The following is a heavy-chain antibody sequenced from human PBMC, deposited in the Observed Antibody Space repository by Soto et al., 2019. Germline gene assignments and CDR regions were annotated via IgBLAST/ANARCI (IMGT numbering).Heavy chain of an antibody. V-gene: IGHV1-18*01. D-gene: IGHD3-9*01. Sequence: ASVKVSCKASGYTFTSYGISWVRQAPGQGLEWMGWISAYNGNTNYAQKLQGRVTMTTDTSTSTAYMELRSLRSDDTAVYYCARCGLYDILTGYQTLSDYWGQGTLVTVSS. J-gene: IGHJ4*02. CDR2: ISAYNGNT. CDR1: GYTFTSYG. CDR3: ARCGLYDILTGYQTLSDY.